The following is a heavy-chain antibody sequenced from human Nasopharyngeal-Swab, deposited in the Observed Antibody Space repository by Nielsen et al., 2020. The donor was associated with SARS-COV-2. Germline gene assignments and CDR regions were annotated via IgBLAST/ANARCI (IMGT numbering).Heavy chain of an antibody. V-gene: IGHV4-39*01. CDR1: GGSISSSSYY. D-gene: IGHD3-10*01. CDR3: ARKRGSGSYWDYYYYAMDV. Sequence: SETLSLTCTVSGGSISSSSYYWGWIRQPPGKGLEWIGSIYYSGSTYYNPSLKSRVTISVDTSKNQFSLKLSSVTAADTAVYYCARKRGSGSYWDYYYYAMDVWGQGTTVTVSS. J-gene: IGHJ6*02. CDR2: IYYSGST.